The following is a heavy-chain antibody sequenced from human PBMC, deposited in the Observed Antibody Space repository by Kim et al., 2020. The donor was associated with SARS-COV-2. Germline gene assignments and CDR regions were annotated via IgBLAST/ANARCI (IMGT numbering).Heavy chain of an antibody. V-gene: IGHV4-39*01. J-gene: IGHJ4*02. CDR2: IYYSGSI. D-gene: IGHD3-10*01. Sequence: SETLSLTCSVSGDSISRRRFYWGWIRQPPGKGLEWIGTIYYSGSIYHNPSLEGRVTISVDTSKKQFSLRVTSVTAADTAVYYCARHEPYGSESYAPYYSDSWSQGTLVTVSS. CDR1: GDSISRRRFY. CDR3: ARHEPYGSESYAPYYSDS.